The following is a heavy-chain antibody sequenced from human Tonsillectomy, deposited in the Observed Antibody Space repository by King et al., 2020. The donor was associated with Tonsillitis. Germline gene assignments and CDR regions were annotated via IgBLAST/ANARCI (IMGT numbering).Heavy chain of an antibody. V-gene: IGHV1-69*06. J-gene: IGHJ6*02. CDR2: IIPIFGTT. CDR3: SSPREQLVRDYYYNGLDV. Sequence: QLVQSGAEVKKPGSSVKVSCKASGGTFSSNGLTWVRQAPGQGLEWMGGIIPIFGTTNYAQKFQGRVTISADKVTSTAYMELISLKSDDTAVYYCSSPREQLVRDYYYNGLDVWGQGTPVTVSS. CDR1: GGTFSSNG. D-gene: IGHD3-10*01.